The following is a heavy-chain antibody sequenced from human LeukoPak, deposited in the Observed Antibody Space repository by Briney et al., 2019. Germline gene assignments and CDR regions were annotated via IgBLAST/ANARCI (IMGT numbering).Heavy chain of an antibody. J-gene: IGHJ4*02. CDR2: IYSSGST. D-gene: IGHD4-23*01. CDR3: ARRGKATVVTM. V-gene: IGHV4-4*07. CDR1: GGSMNSYY. Sequence: PSETLSLTCTVSGGSMNSYYWSWIRQPAGKGLEWIGRIYSSGSTNYNPSLKSRVSMSVDTSKNQFSLKLTSVTAADTAVYYCARRGKATVVTMWGQGILVSVSS.